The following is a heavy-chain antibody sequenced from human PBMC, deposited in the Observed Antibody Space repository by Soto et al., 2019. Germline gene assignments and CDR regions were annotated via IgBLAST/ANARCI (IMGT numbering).Heavy chain of an antibody. CDR2: IYYSGST. V-gene: IGHV4-59*08. CDR1: GGSISSYY. Sequence: SETLSLTCTVSGGSISSYYWSWIRQPPGKGLEWIGYIYYSGSTNYNPSLKSRVTISVDTSKNQFSLKLSSVTAADTAVYYCARNLDYYSSSWPTYYYYMDVWGKGTTVTVSS. J-gene: IGHJ6*03. CDR3: ARNLDYYSSSWPTYYYYMDV. D-gene: IGHD6-13*01.